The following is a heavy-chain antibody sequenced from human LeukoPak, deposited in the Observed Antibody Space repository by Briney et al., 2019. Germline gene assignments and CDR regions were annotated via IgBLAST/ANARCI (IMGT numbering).Heavy chain of an antibody. V-gene: IGHV4-34*01. CDR2: ITHSGGT. J-gene: IGHJ6*02. CDR1: GGSFSGYY. D-gene: IGHD6-13*01. CDR3: ASANPYSSSWYTSHYYYYYGMDV. Sequence: SETLSLTCAVYGGSFSGYYWTWIRQSPGKGLEWIGEITHSGGTNYNPSLKSRVSISVDTSKNQFSLKLSSVTAADTAVYYCASANPYSSSWYTSHYYYYYGMDVWGQGTTVTVSS.